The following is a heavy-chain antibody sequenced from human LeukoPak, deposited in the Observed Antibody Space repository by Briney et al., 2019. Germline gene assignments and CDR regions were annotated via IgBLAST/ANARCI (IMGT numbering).Heavy chain of an antibody. Sequence: PSESLSLTCTVSGGCISSGGYYWSWIRQHPGKGLEWIGYIYYSGSTYYNPSLKSRVTISVDTSKNQFSLKLSSVTAADTAVYYCARASEYCSSTSCYNWFDPWGQGTLVTVSS. CDR1: GGCISSGGYY. D-gene: IGHD2-2*01. CDR2: IYYSGST. CDR3: ARASEYCSSTSCYNWFDP. V-gene: IGHV4-31*03. J-gene: IGHJ5*02.